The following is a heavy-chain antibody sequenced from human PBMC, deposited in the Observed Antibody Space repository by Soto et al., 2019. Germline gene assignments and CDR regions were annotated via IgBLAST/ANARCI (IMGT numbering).Heavy chain of an antibody. CDR2: ISGSDDRT. CDR3: TKGGRGIDIFFDS. Sequence: EVQLLESGGGLEQPGGSLRLSCVASGFTFSNYAMNWIRQAPGKGLEWVSSISGSDDRTFFADSVKGRFTISRDNSKDTVFLQMHNLRGEDTALYYCTKGGRGIDIFFDSWGQGTLVSVSS. D-gene: IGHD3-9*01. V-gene: IGHV3-23*01. J-gene: IGHJ4*02. CDR1: GFTFSNYA.